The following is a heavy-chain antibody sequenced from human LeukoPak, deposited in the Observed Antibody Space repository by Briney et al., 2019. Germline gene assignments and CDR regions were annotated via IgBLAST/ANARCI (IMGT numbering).Heavy chain of an antibody. CDR1: GFTFSNAW. V-gene: IGHV3-15*01. CDR2: IKSKTDGGTT. CDR3: TTDRSRLLLGGSYYNYFDY. Sequence: GGSLRLSCAASGFTFSNAWMSWVRPAPGKGLEWVGRIKSKTDGGTTDYAAPVKGRFTISRDDSKNTPYLQMNSLKTEDTAVYYCTTDRSRLLLGGSYYNYFDYWGQGTLVTVSS. J-gene: IGHJ4*02. D-gene: IGHD1-26*01.